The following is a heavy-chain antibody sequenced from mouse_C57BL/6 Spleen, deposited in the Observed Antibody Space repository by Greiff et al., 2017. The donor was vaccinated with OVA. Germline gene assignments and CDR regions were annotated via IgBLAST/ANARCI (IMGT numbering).Heavy chain of an antibody. CDR2: INPSTGGT. CDR3: ARSDLLRYFDY. V-gene: IGHV1-42*01. D-gene: IGHD2-1*01. J-gene: IGHJ2*01. Sequence: VQLQQSGPELVKPGASVKISCKASGCSFTGYYMNWVKQSPEKSLEWIGEINPSTGGTTYNQKFKAKATLTVDKSSSTAYMQLKSLTSEDSAVYYCARSDLLRYFDYWGQGTTLTVSS. CDR1: GCSFTGYY.